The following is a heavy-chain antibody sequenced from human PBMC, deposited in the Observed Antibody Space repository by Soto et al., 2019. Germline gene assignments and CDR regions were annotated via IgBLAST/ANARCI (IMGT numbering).Heavy chain of an antibody. D-gene: IGHD3-22*01. J-gene: IGHJ5*02. CDR1: GGSVSSGSYY. V-gene: IGHV4-61*03. Sequence: PSETLSLTCTVSGGSVSSGSYYWSWIRQPPGKGLEWIAYIYYSGSTNYNPSLQSRVTISVDTSKNHFSLKLSSVTAADTAVYYCARVVYCDSSRRWFDPWGQGTLVTVSS. CDR3: ARVVYCDSSRRWFDP. CDR2: IYYSGST.